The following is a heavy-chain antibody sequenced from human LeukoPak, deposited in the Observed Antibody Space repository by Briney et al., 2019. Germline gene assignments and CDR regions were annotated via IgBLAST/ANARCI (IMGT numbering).Heavy chain of an antibody. CDR2: IYDSGST. CDR3: ARRLRAVAVNAFDI. D-gene: IGHD6-19*01. V-gene: IGHV4-39*01. CDR1: GGSIRSSYYY. J-gene: IGHJ3*02. Sequence: PSETLSLTCTVSGGSIRSSYYYWGWIRQPPGKGLEWIGSIYDSGSTYYNPSLKSRVTISVDTSKNQFSLKLSSVTAADTAVYYCARRLRAVAVNAFDIWGQGTMVTVSS.